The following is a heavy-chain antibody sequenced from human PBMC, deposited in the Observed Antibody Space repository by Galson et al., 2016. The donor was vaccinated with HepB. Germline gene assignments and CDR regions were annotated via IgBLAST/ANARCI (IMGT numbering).Heavy chain of an antibody. CDR2: ISYDGGTT. V-gene: IGHV3-30-3*01. CDR1: GFTFSSYA. CDR3: ARDLPPSAYYHGMDV. Sequence: SLRLSCAATGFTFSSYAMHWVRQAPGKGLEWVAVISYDGGTTYYADSVKGRFTISRDNSRDTLYLQMNSLRAEDMAVYYCARDLPPSAYYHGMDVWGQGTTVTVSS. J-gene: IGHJ6*02.